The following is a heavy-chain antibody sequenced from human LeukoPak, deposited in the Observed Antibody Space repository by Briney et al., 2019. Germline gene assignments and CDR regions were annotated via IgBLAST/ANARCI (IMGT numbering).Heavy chain of an antibody. CDR1: GYTFTNYA. D-gene: IGHD2-15*01. J-gene: IGHJ4*02. Sequence: GASVKVSCKASGYTFTNYAFSWVRQAPGQGLEWMEWISAYNGNTNYAQKLQGRVTMTTDTSTSTVYMELRSLRSDDTAVYYCARDVGEGFCSGGSCSDYWGQGTLVTVSS. V-gene: IGHV1-18*01. CDR3: ARDVGEGFCSGGSCSDY. CDR2: ISAYNGNT.